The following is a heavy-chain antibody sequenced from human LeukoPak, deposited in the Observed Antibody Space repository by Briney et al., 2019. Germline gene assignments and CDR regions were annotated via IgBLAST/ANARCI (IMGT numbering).Heavy chain of an antibody. Sequence: SVKVSCKASGGTFSSYAISWVRQAPGQGLEWMGGIIPIFGTANYAQKFQGRVTITADKSTSTAYMELSSLRSEDTAVYYCARVKDSSSWYADYWGQGTLVTVSS. CDR2: IIPIFGTA. D-gene: IGHD6-13*01. J-gene: IGHJ4*02. V-gene: IGHV1-69*06. CDR1: GGTFSSYA. CDR3: ARVKDSSSWYADY.